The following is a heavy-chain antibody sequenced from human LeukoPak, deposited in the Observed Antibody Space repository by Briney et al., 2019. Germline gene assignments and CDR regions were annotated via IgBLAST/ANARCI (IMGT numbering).Heavy chain of an antibody. CDR2: IYSVGTT. Sequence: GGCLRLSCEDSGFTVSSNYMSWVRQAPGKGLEWVSVIYSVGTTYYADSVKGRFTISRDTSKNTVFLQMNSLRAEDTAVYYCARLESTEGTLYWGQGTLVTVSS. CDR3: ARLESTEGTLY. J-gene: IGHJ4*02. D-gene: IGHD5/OR15-5a*01. V-gene: IGHV3-66*02. CDR1: GFTVSSNY.